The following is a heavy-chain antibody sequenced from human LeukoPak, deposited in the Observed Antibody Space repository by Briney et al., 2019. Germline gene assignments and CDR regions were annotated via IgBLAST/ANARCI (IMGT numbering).Heavy chain of an antibody. CDR1: GFTFSSYA. J-gene: IGHJ6*03. Sequence: GGSLRLSCAASGFTFSSYAMSWVRQAPGKGLEWVSAISGSGGGTYYADSVKGRFTISRDNSKNTLFLQMDSLRGEDTAVYYCAKGLNTAHNYYYLDVWGKGTTVTVSS. D-gene: IGHD2-21*02. CDR2: ISGSGGGT. CDR3: AKGLNTAHNYYYLDV. V-gene: IGHV3-23*01.